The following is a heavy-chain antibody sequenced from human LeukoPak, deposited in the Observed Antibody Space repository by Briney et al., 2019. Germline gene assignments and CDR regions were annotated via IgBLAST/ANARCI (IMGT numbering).Heavy chain of an antibody. D-gene: IGHD4-17*01. CDR2: IYPGDSDT. V-gene: IGHV5-51*01. Sequence: PGESLKISCKGSGYSFTSYWIGWVRQMPGKGLEWMGIIYPGDSDTRYSPSFQGRVTISADKSITTAYLQWSSLKSSDTAMYYCARGDYGDFRIYYTLFDYWGQGTLVTVSS. CDR3: ARGDYGDFRIYYTLFDY. CDR1: GYSFTSYW. J-gene: IGHJ4*02.